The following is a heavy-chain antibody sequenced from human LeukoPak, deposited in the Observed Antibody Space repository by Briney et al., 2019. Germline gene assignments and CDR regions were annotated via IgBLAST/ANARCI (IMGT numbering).Heavy chain of an antibody. D-gene: IGHD1-1*01. Sequence: NPSETLSLTCTVSGGSISSYYWSWIRQPPGKGLEWIGYIYYSGSTNYNPSLESRVTISVDTSKNQFSLKLSSVTAADTAVYYCARLEYYYYYYMDVWGKGTTVTVSS. V-gene: IGHV4-59*01. J-gene: IGHJ6*03. CDR2: IYYSGST. CDR1: GGSISSYY. CDR3: ARLEYYYYYYMDV.